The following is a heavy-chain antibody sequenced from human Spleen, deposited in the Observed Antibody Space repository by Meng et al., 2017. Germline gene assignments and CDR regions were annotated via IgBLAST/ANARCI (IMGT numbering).Heavy chain of an antibody. CDR3: SLERETALDF. Sequence: EVQLVESGGGLVQPGGSLRLSCAASGFTFSNSWMAWVRQGPGKGLVWVSRINADGGNADYADSVRGRFTTSRDNAKNTLYLQMNSLRAEDTAVYYCSLERETALDFWGQGTLVTVSS. J-gene: IGHJ4*02. CDR1: GFTFSNSW. CDR2: INADGGNA. V-gene: IGHV3-74*01. D-gene: IGHD5-18*01.